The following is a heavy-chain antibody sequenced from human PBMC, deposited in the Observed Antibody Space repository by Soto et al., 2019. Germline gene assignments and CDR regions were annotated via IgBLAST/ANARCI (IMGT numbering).Heavy chain of an antibody. D-gene: IGHD3-22*01. Sequence: QVQLVESGGGVVQPGRSLRLSCAASGFTFSSYGMHWVRQAPGKGLEWVAVIWYDGSNKYYADSVKGRFTISRDNSKNTLYLQRNSLRAEDTAVYYCARDREYYDSSGYYQGRWFDYWGQGTLVTVSS. V-gene: IGHV3-33*01. J-gene: IGHJ4*02. CDR3: ARDREYYDSSGYYQGRWFDY. CDR1: GFTFSSYG. CDR2: IWYDGSNK.